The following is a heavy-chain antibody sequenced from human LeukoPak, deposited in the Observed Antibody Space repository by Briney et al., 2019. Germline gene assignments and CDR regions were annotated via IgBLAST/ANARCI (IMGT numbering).Heavy chain of an antibody. Sequence: GGSLRLSCAASGFTFSSYAMSWVRQAPGKGLEWVSAISGSGGGTYYADSVKGRFTISRDNAKNSLYLQMNSLRAEGTAVYYCASWATYYDILTGYPSDYWGQGTLVTVSS. V-gene: IGHV3-23*01. CDR3: ASWATYYDILTGYPSDY. CDR2: ISGSGGGT. J-gene: IGHJ4*02. D-gene: IGHD3-9*01. CDR1: GFTFSSYA.